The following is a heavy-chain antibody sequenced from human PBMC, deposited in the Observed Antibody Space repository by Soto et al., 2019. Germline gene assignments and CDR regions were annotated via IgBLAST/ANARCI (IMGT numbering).Heavy chain of an antibody. J-gene: IGHJ6*02. CDR1: GYTFTSYG. CDR2: ISVYNGNT. V-gene: IGHV1-18*04. CDR3: AREHGGNYYYGMDV. Sequence: ASVKVSCKASGYTFTSYGISWVRQAPGQGLEWMGWISVYNGNTNYAQKLQGRVTMTTDTSTSTAYMELRSLRSDDTAVYYCAREHGGNYYYGMDVWGQGTTVTVSS. D-gene: IGHD4-17*01.